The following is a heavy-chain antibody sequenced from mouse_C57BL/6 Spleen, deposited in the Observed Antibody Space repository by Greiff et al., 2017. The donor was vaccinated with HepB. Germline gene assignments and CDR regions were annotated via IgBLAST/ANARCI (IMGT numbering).Heavy chain of an antibody. D-gene: IGHD1-1*02. J-gene: IGHJ3*01. CDR2: INPYNGDT. V-gene: IGHV1-20*01. Sequence: VHVKQSGPELVKPGDSVKISCKASGYSFTGYFMNWVMQSHGKSLEWIGRINPYNGDTFYNQKFKGKATLTVDKSSSTAHMELRSLTSEDSAVYYCARSPLIYGPFAYWGQGTLVTVSA. CDR1: GYSFTGYF. CDR3: ARSPLIYGPFAY.